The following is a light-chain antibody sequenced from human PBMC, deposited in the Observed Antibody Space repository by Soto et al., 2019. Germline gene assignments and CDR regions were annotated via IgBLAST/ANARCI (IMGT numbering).Light chain of an antibody. V-gene: IGKV1-5*03. Sequence: IQLTQSPSTQPASVGDRVVITCRASQSISNWLAWYQQKPGRAPTFLIHKASSLESGVPSRFSGSGSGTEFTLTISSLQPDDFATYYCQQYKSYPWTFGQGTKVDIK. CDR1: QSISNW. J-gene: IGKJ1*01. CDR2: KAS. CDR3: QQYKSYPWT.